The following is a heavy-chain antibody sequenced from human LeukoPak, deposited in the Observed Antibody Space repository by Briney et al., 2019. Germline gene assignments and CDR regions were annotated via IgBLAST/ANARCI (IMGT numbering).Heavy chain of an antibody. CDR3: AKPYCSSTSCPTLN. CDR1: GFTFSSYW. D-gene: IGHD2-2*01. CDR2: LNSDGSST. J-gene: IGHJ4*02. Sequence: GGSLRLSCAASGFTFSSYWMHWVRQAPGKGLVWVSRLNSDGSSTSYADSVKGRFTISRDNAKNTLYLQMNSLRAEDTAVYYCAKPYCSSTSCPTLNWGQGTLVTVSS. V-gene: IGHV3-74*01.